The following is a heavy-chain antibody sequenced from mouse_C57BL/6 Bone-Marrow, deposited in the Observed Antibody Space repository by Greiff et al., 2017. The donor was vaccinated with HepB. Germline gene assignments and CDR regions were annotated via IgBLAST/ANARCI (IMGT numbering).Heavy chain of an antibody. CDR1: GYSITSGYY. CDR2: ISYDGSN. CDR3: ARDGRDYAMDY. V-gene: IGHV3-6*01. D-gene: IGHD4-1*01. J-gene: IGHJ4*01. Sequence: EVQLVESGPGLVKPSQSLSLTCSVTGYSITSGYYWNWIRQFPGNKLEWMGYISYDGSNNYNPSLKNRISITRDTSKNQFFLKLNSVTTEDTATYYCARDGRDYAMDYWGQGTSVTVSS.